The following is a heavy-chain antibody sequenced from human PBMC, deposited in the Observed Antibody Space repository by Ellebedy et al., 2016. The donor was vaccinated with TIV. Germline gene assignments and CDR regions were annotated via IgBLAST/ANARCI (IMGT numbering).Heavy chain of an antibody. J-gene: IGHJ5*02. Sequence: AASVKVSCKASGYSFTDHRVDWVRQAPGQGLEWMGWINPKTGDIHYVQRFQGRVTMTRDTSITTVYMELDRLTSDDTAVYYCAREEEPFKRFDPWGQGTLVTVSS. V-gene: IGHV1-2*02. D-gene: IGHD1-14*01. CDR2: INPKTGDI. CDR3: AREEEPFKRFDP. CDR1: GYSFTDHR.